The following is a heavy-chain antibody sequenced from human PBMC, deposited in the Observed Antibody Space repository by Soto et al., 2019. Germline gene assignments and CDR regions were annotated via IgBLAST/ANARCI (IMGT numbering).Heavy chain of an antibody. Sequence: ASVKVSCKAFGYTFTTYGINWVRQAPGQGLEWMGWINTYSGTTNYAQKIQGRVTMTTDTSTSTAYMELRSLRSDDTAVYYCARGGLLAFFDYWGQGTLVTVSS. D-gene: IGHD2-15*01. V-gene: IGHV1-18*01. CDR1: GYTFTTYG. CDR2: INTYSGTT. CDR3: ARGGLLAFFDY. J-gene: IGHJ4*02.